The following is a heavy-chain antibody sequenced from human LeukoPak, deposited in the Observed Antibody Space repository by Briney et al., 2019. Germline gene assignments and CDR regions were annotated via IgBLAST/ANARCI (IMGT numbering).Heavy chain of an antibody. CDR2: ISSNGGST. J-gene: IGHJ3*02. Sequence: PGGSVRLSCSASGFTFSSYAMHWVGQAPGKGLEYVSAISSNGGSTYYADSVKGRFTISRDNSKNTLYLQMSSLRAEDTAVYYCVKEGRLRKHAFVIWGQGTRVTVSS. CDR3: VKEGRLRKHAFVI. D-gene: IGHD3-16*01. V-gene: IGHV3-64D*06. CDR1: GFTFSSYA.